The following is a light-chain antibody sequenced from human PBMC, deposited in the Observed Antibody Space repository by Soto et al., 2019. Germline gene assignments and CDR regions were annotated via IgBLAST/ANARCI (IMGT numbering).Light chain of an antibody. J-gene: IGKJ5*01. CDR3: MQSTQLPPT. CDR1: QSLLHITGETL. Sequence: DVVMTQTPLSLSVAPGQPASISCKSSQSLLHITGETLLFWYLQKPGQSPQLLIYEVSTRVSGVPDRFSGSGSGTDFTLEISRVETDDVGIYYCMQSTQLPPTFGQGRRLEIK. V-gene: IGKV2D-29*02. CDR2: EVS.